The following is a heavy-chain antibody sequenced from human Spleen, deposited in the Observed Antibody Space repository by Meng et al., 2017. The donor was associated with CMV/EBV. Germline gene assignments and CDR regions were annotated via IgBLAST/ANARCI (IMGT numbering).Heavy chain of an antibody. J-gene: IGHJ4*02. V-gene: IGHV1-18*01. D-gene: IGHD1-1*01. CDR2: ISAYNGNT. Sequence: KASGYPCASYGISWVRQAPGQGLEWMGCISAYNGNTNYAQDFQGRVTMTTDTHTTTAYMELRSLRSDDTAIYFCARDRATRAYYFDYWGQGTLVTVSS. CDR1: GYPCASYG. CDR3: ARDRATRAYYFDY.